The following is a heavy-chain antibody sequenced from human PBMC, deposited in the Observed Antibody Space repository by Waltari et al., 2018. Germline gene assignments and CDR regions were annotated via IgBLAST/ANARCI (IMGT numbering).Heavy chain of an antibody. CDR1: GGSISGGNQF. J-gene: IGHJ5*01. CDR3: ARHADRGPSICGFDS. V-gene: IGHV4-39*01. Sequence: QLQLQESGPGLVKPSETLSLTCTFSGGSISGGNQFWDWIRQPPGEGLEWIGSISGSGGTRYNPSLRSRVTISVDTSKKDQFSLRLSSVTAADTAVYFCARHADRGPSICGFDSWGQGTLVTVSS. D-gene: IGHD3-16*02. CDR2: ISGSGGT.